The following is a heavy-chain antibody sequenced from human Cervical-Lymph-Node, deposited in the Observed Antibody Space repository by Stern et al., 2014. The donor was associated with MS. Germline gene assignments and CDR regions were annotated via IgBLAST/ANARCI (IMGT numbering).Heavy chain of an antibody. J-gene: IGHJ4*02. CDR1: GYTFTSDD. Sequence: QLVQSGAEVKKPGASVKVSCKTSGYTFTSDDINWVRQASGQGLEWMGWMKPDSGDTGYAQKFQGRLTIPRDTSIATAYMELTTLRSEDTAVYYCTKAWDSWGQGTLVTVSS. CDR3: TKAWDS. CDR2: MKPDSGDT. V-gene: IGHV1-8*01.